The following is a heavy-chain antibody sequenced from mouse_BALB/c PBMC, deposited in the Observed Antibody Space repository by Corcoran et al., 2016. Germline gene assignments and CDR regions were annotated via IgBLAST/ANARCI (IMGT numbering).Heavy chain of an antibody. Sequence: VQMQQSGVGLVKPGASVNLSCTASGFYINDPYMRWVMQRPEQSLEWIGRSDPANGNTKYDPKLQGKATITADTSANPAYLQLSSLTSEDTAVYYCARDYRYDEAMDYWGQGTSVTVS. D-gene: IGHD2-14*01. CDR1: GFYINDPY. CDR3: ARDYRYDEAMDY. J-gene: IGHJ4*01. CDR2: SDPANGNT. V-gene: IGHV14-3*02.